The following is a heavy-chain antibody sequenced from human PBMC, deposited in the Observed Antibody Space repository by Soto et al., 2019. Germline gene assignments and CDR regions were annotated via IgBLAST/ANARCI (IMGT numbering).Heavy chain of an antibody. J-gene: IGHJ4*02. CDR3: ARRYGYIFDY. CDR2: IYYSGST. CDR1: GGSISSGGYY. Sequence: SETLSLTCTVSGGSISSGGYYWSWIRQHPGKGLEWIGYIYYSGSTYYNPSLKSRVNISVDTSKNHFSLKLSSVTAADTAVYYCARRYGYIFDYWGQGTLVTVSS. V-gene: IGHV4-31*03. D-gene: IGHD1-1*01.